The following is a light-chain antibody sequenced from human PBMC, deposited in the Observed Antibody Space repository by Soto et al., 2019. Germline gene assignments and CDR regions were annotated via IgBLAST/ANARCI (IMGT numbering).Light chain of an antibody. Sequence: QSALTQPRSVSGSPGQSVTISCTGTSSDVGGYNYVSWYQQHPGKAPKLMIYEVSNRPSEISDRFSGSRSANTASLTISGLQAEDEGDYYCTSYATSNTWLFGGGTKLTVL. CDR2: EVS. V-gene: IGLV2-11*01. CDR1: SSDVGGYNY. CDR3: TSYATSNTWL. J-gene: IGLJ3*02.